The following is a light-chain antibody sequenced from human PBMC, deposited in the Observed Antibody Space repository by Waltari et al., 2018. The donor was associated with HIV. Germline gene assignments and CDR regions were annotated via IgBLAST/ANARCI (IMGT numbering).Light chain of an antibody. Sequence: ELTQPPSVSVSPGQTARITCSGGALPKQYAYWYRQKPGQAPVLVIYKNIERPSGIPARFSGSRSGTTVTLTITEVQAEDEADYYCQSADSDAIRGVFGGGTKLTVL. CDR2: KNI. J-gene: IGLJ3*02. CDR3: QSADSDAIRGV. CDR1: ALPKQY. V-gene: IGLV3-25*03.